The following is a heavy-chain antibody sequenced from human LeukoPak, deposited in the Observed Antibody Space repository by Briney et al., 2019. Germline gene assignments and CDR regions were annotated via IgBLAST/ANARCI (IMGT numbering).Heavy chain of an antibody. D-gene: IGHD6-13*01. Sequence: SETLSLTCTVSGGSISSGTYYWSWIRQPAGKGLEWIGSIYTSGSTNYNPSLKSRVTISVDTSKNQFSLKLSSVTAADTAVYYCATTLLAAAGIDYWGQGTLVTVSS. J-gene: IGHJ4*02. CDR3: ATTLLAAAGIDY. CDR1: GGSISSGTYY. V-gene: IGHV4-61*02. CDR2: IYTSGST.